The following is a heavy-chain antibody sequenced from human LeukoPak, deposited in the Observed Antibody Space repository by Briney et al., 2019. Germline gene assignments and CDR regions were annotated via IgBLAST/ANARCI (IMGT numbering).Heavy chain of an antibody. CDR3: ARELSLERPLDP. V-gene: IGHV4-4*07. CDR1: GGSISSYY. Sequence: SETLSLTCTVSGGSISSYYWSWNRQPAGKGLEWIGRIHTSGNTNYNSSLKSRVTMSVDTSKNQFTLKLSSVTAAGTAVYYCARELSLERPLDPWGQGTLVTVSS. CDR2: IHTSGNT. J-gene: IGHJ5*02.